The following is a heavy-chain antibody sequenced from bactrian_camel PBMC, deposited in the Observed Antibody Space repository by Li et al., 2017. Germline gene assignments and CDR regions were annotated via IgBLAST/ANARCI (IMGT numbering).Heavy chain of an antibody. CDR3: ATDGGPCGRLLLRTAEFKT. V-gene: IGHV3S53*01. Sequence: VQLVESGGDSVQVGGSLRLSCVASTYFYSRNCMAWFRQGADKEREGVASIDHDGTTTYADAVKGRFTISKDDAANTVYLQMDSLKPEDTAEYYCATDGGPCGRLLLRTAEFKTWGQGTQVTVS. J-gene: IGHJ4*01. D-gene: IGHD3*01. CDR1: TYFYSRNC. CDR2: IDHDGTT.